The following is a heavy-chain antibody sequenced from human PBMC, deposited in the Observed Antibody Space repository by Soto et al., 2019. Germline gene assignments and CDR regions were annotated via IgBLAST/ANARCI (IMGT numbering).Heavy chain of an antibody. V-gene: IGHV3-48*03. J-gene: IGHJ4*02. CDR1: GFAFINYE. Sequence: PWGSLRFSCAASGFAFINYEMNFVRHAPGKWLEWVAYISSGGDTIHYADSVRGRFTVSRDNARNSLSLQMNTLRVEDTALYYCARDRAAGGYWGQGTLVTVSS. D-gene: IGHD6-13*01. CDR2: ISSGGDTI. CDR3: ARDRAAGGY.